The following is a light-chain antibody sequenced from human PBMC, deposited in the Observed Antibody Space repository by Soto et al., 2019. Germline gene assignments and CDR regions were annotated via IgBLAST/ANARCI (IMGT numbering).Light chain of an antibody. CDR1: QGISKN. J-gene: IGKJ1*01. Sequence: DIQMTQSPSSLSASVGDRVTITCRASQGISKNLAWYQQKPGKVPELLIYGASALQSGVPSRFSGSGYGTDFALTISSLQPEDVATYYCQNYNSAPRTFGQGTKVEIK. CDR2: GAS. CDR3: QNYNSAPRT. V-gene: IGKV1-27*01.